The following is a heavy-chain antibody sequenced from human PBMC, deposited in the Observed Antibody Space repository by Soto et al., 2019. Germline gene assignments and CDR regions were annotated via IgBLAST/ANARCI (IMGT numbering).Heavy chain of an antibody. V-gene: IGHV3-30-3*01. CDR2: ISYDGSNE. CDR3: ARDPSGGYSYGIEY. CDR1: GFTFSSYA. J-gene: IGHJ4*02. D-gene: IGHD5-18*01. Sequence: SLRLSCAASGFTFSSYAMHWVRQAPGKWLECVADISYDGSNEYYADSVKVRFTISRDNSKNTLYLHMNSLRAEDTAVYYCARDPSGGYSYGIEYWGQGTMVTVSS.